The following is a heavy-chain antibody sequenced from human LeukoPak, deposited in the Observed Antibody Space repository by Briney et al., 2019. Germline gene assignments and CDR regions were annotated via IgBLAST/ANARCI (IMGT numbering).Heavy chain of an antibody. Sequence: GGSLRLSCAASGFTFSSYGKSWVRQAPGKGLEWVSGISGSGVSTFYANPVKGRFTISRDNSKNTLYLQMNTLRAEDTAVYYCATSEDNWGQGTLVTVSP. CDR2: ISGSGVST. CDR3: ATSEDN. CDR1: GFTFSSYG. J-gene: IGHJ4*02. V-gene: IGHV3-23*01.